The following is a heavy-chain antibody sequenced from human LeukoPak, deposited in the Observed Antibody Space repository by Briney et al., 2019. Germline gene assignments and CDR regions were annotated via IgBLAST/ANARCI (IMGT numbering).Heavy chain of an antibody. J-gene: IGHJ1*01. Sequence: PGGSLRLSCAASEFTFRNYGMSWVRQSPGKGLEWVSIISSSGGSTYYADSVKGRFTISRDNSKNTLYLQMNSLRAEDTAVYYCARQDRYRYYYDSSGHISHWGQGTLVTVSS. CDR2: ISSSGGST. CDR1: EFTFRNYG. D-gene: IGHD3-22*01. CDR3: ARQDRYRYYYDSSGHISH. V-gene: IGHV3-23*01.